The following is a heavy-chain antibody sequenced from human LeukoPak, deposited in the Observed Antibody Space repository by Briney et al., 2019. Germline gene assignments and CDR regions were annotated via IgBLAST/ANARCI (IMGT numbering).Heavy chain of an antibody. V-gene: IGHV1-2*02. J-gene: IGHJ3*01. CDR3: ARELGINAFDV. D-gene: IGHD7-27*01. CDR2: IDPNSGVT. CDR1: GYTLTDNH. Sequence: ASVKVSCKASGYTLTDNHLYWVRQAPGQGLEWMEWIDPNSGVTNFAQNFQGRLTMTTDTSISTAYMELSRLTSDDTTVYYCARELGINAFDVWGQGTLVTVFS.